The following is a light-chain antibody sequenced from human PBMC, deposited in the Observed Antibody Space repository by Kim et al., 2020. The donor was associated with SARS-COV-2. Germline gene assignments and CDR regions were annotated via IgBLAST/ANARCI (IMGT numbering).Light chain of an antibody. CDR3: QRYDSPPWT. CDR1: QNIGNY. Sequence: APVGDRVTITCRASQNIGNYVAWYQQEPGKVPKLLISGASVLQSGVPSRFGGSGSGTYFTLTITSLRPEDVATYYCQRYDSPPWTFGPGTKVDIK. V-gene: IGKV1-27*01. J-gene: IGKJ1*01. CDR2: GAS.